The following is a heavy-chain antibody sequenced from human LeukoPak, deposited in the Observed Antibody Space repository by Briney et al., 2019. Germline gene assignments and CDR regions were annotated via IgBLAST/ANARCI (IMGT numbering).Heavy chain of an antibody. D-gene: IGHD6-19*01. CDR2: VYYSGST. Sequence: SETLSLTCTVSGGSISSSSYYWGWIRQPPGKGLDWIGYVYYSGSTYYNPSLKSRVTISVDTSKNQFSLKLSSVTAADTAVYYCASITPRWDSSGWRRIDYWGQGTLVTVSS. J-gene: IGHJ4*02. CDR1: GGSISSSSYY. CDR3: ASITPRWDSSGWRRIDY. V-gene: IGHV4-39*01.